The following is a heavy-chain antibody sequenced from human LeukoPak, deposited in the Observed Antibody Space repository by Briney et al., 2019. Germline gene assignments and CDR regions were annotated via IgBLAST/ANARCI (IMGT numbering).Heavy chain of an antibody. CDR3: AREVVSIPSYFDS. CDR2: ISYDGSNK. V-gene: IGHV3-30*14. CDR1: GFTFSNYA. D-gene: IGHD2-21*01. J-gene: IGHJ4*02. Sequence: GGSLRLSCAASGFTFSNYAMHWVRQAPGKGLEWVAVISYDGSNKYYADSVKGRFTISRDNSKNTLYLLMNSLIPEDTAVYYCAREVVSIPSYFDSWGQGTLVTVSS.